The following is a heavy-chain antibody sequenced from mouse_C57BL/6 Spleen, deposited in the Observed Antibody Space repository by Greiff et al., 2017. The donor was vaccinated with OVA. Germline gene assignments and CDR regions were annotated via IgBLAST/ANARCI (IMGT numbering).Heavy chain of an antibody. CDR1: GYTFTSYW. D-gene: IGHD2-12*01. V-gene: IGHV1-50*01. CDR3: ARDSYMDY. CDR2: IDPSDSYT. Sequence: QVQLQQPGAELVKPGASVKLSCKASGYTFTSYWMQWVKQRPGQGLEWIGEIDPSDSYTNYNQKFKGKATLTLDTSSSTAYMQLSSLTTEDSAVYYWARDSYMDYWGQGTSVTVSS. J-gene: IGHJ4*01.